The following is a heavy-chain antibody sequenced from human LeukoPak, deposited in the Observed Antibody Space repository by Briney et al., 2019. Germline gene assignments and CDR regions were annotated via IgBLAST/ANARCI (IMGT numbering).Heavy chain of an antibody. CDR3: ARVVSGGYYYEGAFDI. CDR1: GGSISGYY. Sequence: SETLSLTCTVSGGSISGYYWSWIRQPAGKGLEWIGRLSTSGTTNYDPSLKSRVTISVDTSKNQFSLKLSSVTAADTAVYYCARVVSGGYYYEGAFDIWGQGTMVTVSS. CDR2: LSTSGTT. V-gene: IGHV4-4*07. J-gene: IGHJ3*02. D-gene: IGHD3-22*01.